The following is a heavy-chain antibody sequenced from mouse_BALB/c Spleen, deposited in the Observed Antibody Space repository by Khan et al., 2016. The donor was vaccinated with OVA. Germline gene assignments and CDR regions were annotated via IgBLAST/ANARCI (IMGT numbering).Heavy chain of an antibody. CDR3: ARSGDVYFAY. Sequence: QVQLKESGAELVRPGSSMKISCKASGYAFSNYWMNWVRQGPGQGLEWIGQIYPGDGNTNYNGKFTDKATLTADKSSSTAYMQLSSLTSEDSAVYFCARSGDVYFAYWGQGTLVTVSA. CDR2: IYPGDGNT. V-gene: IGHV1-80*01. D-gene: IGHD2-1*01. J-gene: IGHJ3*01. CDR1: GYAFSNYW.